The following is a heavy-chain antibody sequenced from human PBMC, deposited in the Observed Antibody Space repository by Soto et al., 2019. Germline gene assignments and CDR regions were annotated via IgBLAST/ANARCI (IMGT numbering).Heavy chain of an antibody. J-gene: IGHJ6*02. CDR3: ARDNDRPQLGGNYYYILDV. V-gene: IGHV1-69*12. CDR1: GGTFRTAA. CDR2: IMPVFRTP. Sequence: QVHLEQSGAEVKKPGSSVKVSCKASGGTFRTAAVSWVRQAPGQGLEWLGGIMPVFRTPDYAQTCQGRVTIPAYESTSTAYMELIGLRSDDAAVYYCARDNDRPQLGGNYYYILDVWGQGTRITVSS. D-gene: IGHD2-8*01.